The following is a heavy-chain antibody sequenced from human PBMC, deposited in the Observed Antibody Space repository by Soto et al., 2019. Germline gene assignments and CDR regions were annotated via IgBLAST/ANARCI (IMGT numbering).Heavy chain of an antibody. V-gene: IGHV3-23*01. CDR2: IIVTGGTT. CDR1: GFTFSAYA. J-gene: IGHJ6*02. CDR3: AKSVTQWRYGMDV. D-gene: IGHD6-19*01. Sequence: EVQLLESGGDLVQPGGSLRLSCAASGFTFSAYAMTWVRQTPGKGLEWVSGIIVTGGTTYYADSVKGRFTISRDNAKNTLYLQMNSLRAEDTAVYYCAKSVTQWRYGMDVWGQGTTVTVSS.